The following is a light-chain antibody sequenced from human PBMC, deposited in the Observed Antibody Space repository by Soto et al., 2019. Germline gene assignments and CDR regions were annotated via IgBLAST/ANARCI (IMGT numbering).Light chain of an antibody. J-gene: IGKJ1*01. CDR1: QSLSSGF. V-gene: IGKV3-20*01. CDR3: QQFASFPRT. Sequence: EIVLTQSPGTLSLSPGESGTLSCRASQSLSSGFLAWYQQRPGQAPRLLIYAASSRATGIPDRFSGTGSGTDFTLTISRLEPEDFAVYYCQQFASFPRTFGQGPKVDIK. CDR2: AAS.